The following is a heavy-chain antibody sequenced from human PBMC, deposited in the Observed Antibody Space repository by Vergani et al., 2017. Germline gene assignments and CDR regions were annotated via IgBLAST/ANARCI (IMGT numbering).Heavy chain of an antibody. CDR2: IIPILGIA. CDR1: GGTFSSYT. J-gene: IGHJ6*02. CDR3: AKDPYSSSYAILGYYYYGMDV. V-gene: IGHV1-69*08. D-gene: IGHD6-13*01. Sequence: QVQLVQSGAEVKKPGSSVKVSCKASGGTFSSYTISWVRQAPGQGLEWMGRIIPILGIANYAQKFQGRVTITADKSTSTAYMELSSLRAEDTAVYYCAKDPYSSSYAILGYYYYGMDVWGQGTTVTVSS.